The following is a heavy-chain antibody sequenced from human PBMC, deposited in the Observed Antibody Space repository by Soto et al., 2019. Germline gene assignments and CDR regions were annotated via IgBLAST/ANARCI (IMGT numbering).Heavy chain of an antibody. CDR1: GGSIRSGDYY. V-gene: IGHV4-30-4*01. CDR2: IYYSGST. D-gene: IGHD3-10*01. Sequence: PLETHSLTCAVSGGSIRSGDYYWSWIRQPPGKGLEWIGYIYYSGSTYYNPSLKSRVTISVDTSKNQFSLKLSSVTAADTAVYYCASRKGSPYFDYWGQGTLVTVS. CDR3: ASRKGSPYFDY. J-gene: IGHJ4*02.